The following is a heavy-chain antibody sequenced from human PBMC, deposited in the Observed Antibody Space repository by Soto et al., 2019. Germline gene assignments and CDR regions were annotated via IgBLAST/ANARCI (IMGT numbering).Heavy chain of an antibody. V-gene: IGHV3-23*01. CDR3: AKDYGSSPYFFDY. D-gene: IGHD6-19*01. Sequence: GGSLKLSCAASGFTFINYAMSWVREATGEGLEWVSTISGNGANTHYADSVKGRFSISRDNSKNTLYIQMNSLRAEDTAVYYCAKDYGSSPYFFDYWGQGALVTVS. CDR2: ISGNGANT. CDR1: GFTFINYA. J-gene: IGHJ4*02.